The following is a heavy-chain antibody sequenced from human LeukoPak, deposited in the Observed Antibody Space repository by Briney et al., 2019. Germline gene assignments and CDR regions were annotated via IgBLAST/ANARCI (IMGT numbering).Heavy chain of an antibody. CDR1: GFTFSSYS. CDR3: ARGYCSGGSCSQTNYFDY. D-gene: IGHD2-15*01. CDR2: ISSSSSTI. Sequence: GGSLRLSCAASGFTFSSYSMNWVRQAPGKGLEWVSYISSSSSTIYYADSVKGRFTISRDNAKNSLYLQMNSLRAEDTAVYYCARGYCSGGSCSQTNYFDYWGQGTLVTVSS. V-gene: IGHV3-48*04. J-gene: IGHJ4*02.